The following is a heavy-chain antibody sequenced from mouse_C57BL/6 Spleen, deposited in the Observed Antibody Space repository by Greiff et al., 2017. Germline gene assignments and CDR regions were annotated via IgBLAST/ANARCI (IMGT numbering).Heavy chain of an antibody. CDR2: IDPSDSYT. CDR3: ARGSSYDY. J-gene: IGHJ2*01. CDR1: GYTFTSYW. Sequence: QVQLQQPGAELVMPGASVKLSCKASGYTFTSYWMHWVKQRPGQGLEWIGEIDPSDSYTNYNQKFKGKSTLTVDKSSSTAYMQLSSLTSEDSAVXYCARGSSYDYWGQGTTLTVSS. V-gene: IGHV1-69*01. D-gene: IGHD1-1*01.